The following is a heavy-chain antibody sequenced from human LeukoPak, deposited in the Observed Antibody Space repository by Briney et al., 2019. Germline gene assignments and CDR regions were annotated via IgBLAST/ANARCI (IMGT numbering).Heavy chain of an antibody. D-gene: IGHD3-3*01. J-gene: IGHJ4*02. Sequence: PGGSLRLSCAASGFTYSSYAMSWVRQAPGKGLEWVSVISGSGGSTYYADSVKGRFTISRDNSKNTLYLQMNSLRAEDTAVYYCANSPDFWSGYYSWGQGTLVTVSS. CDR1: GFTYSSYA. CDR2: ISGSGGST. CDR3: ANSPDFWSGYYS. V-gene: IGHV3-23*01.